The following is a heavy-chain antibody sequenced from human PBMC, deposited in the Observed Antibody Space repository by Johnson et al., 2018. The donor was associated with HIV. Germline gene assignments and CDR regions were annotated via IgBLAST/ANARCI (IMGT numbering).Heavy chain of an antibody. Sequence: QVQLVESGGGVVQPGGSLRLSCVASGFTFSSYGMHWVRQAPGKGLEWVAVISYDGSNKYYADSVKGRFTISRDNSKNTLYLQMNSLSAEDTAVYYCARCMIVVVITDAFDIWGQGTMVTVSS. J-gene: IGHJ3*02. CDR1: GFTFSSYG. CDR2: ISYDGSNK. CDR3: ARCMIVVVITDAFDI. V-gene: IGHV3-30*19. D-gene: IGHD3-22*01.